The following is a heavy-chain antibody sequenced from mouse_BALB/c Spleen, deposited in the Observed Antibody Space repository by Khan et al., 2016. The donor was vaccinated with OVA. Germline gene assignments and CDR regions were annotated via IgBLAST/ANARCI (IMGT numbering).Heavy chain of an antibody. CDR3: ARAFYNGAWFAY. CDR2: IWAGGST. J-gene: IGHJ3*01. CDR1: GFSISNYG. Sequence: VQLQESGPGLVAPSQTLSISCTVSGFSISNYGVHWVRQPPGKGREWLGVIWAGGSTNHNSALMSRLSITKDNSKNQVFLKMNSLQTDDTAIYYCARAFYNGAWFAYWGQGTLVTVSA. D-gene: IGHD1-3*01. V-gene: IGHV2-9*02.